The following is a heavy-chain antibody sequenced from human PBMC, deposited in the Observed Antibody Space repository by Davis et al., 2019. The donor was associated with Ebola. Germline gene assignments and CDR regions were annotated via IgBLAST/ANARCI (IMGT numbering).Heavy chain of an antibody. CDR3: ARGGAGITSTTSRFDY. D-gene: IGHD1-1*01. J-gene: IGHJ4*02. CDR2: MFSSGST. CDR1: GGSIGGYY. Sequence: SETLSLTCTVSGGSIGGYYWNWIRQPPGKGLEWIGYMFSSGSTNINPSLKSRVSLSVDKSKNQFSLKLTSVTAGDTAIYYCARGGAGITSTTSRFDYWGQGNLVSVSS. V-gene: IGHV4-59*01.